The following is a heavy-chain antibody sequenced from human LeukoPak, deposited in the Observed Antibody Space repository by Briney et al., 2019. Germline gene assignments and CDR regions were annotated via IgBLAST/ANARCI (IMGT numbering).Heavy chain of an antibody. J-gene: IGHJ4*02. V-gene: IGHV3-48*04. CDR3: ARAITIFGVVEYYFDY. D-gene: IGHD3-3*01. Sequence: PGGSLRLSCAASGFTFFTHPMNWVRQAPGKGLEWVSYISISGSTMYYADSVKGRFTISRDNAKNSLYLQMDSLRADDTAVYYCARAITIFGVVEYYFDYWGQGTLVTVSS. CDR1: GFTFFTHP. CDR2: ISISGSTM.